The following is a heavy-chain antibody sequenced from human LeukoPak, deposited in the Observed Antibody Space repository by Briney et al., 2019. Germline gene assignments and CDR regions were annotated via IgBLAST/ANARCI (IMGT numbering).Heavy chain of an antibody. CDR3: ARVPHCSSSSCYSWFDP. CDR1: GFTFSSYY. V-gene: IGHV3-74*03. J-gene: IGHJ5*02. Sequence: GGSLTLSCAASGFTFSSYYMHWVRHAPEKGLVWVSRIKSDGSSTTYADSVKGRFTISRDNAKNTLYLQMNSLRAEDTAVYHCARVPHCSSSSCYSWFDPWGQGTLVTVSS. CDR2: IKSDGSST. D-gene: IGHD2-2*01.